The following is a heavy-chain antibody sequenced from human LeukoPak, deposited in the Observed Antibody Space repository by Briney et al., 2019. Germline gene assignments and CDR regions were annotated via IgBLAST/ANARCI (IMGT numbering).Heavy chain of an antibody. V-gene: IGHV4-30-2*01. CDR1: GDSISSGAYY. D-gene: IGHD1-1*01. Sequence: SQTLSLTCTVSGDSISSGAYYWSWIRQPPGKGLEWIGYFYGSGSASYNPSLKSRVTISVDRSNNQFSLKMSSVTAADTAVYYCVRDVSQRRHFDYWGQGTLVTVSS. CDR3: VRDVSQRRHFDY. J-gene: IGHJ4*02. CDR2: FYGSGSA.